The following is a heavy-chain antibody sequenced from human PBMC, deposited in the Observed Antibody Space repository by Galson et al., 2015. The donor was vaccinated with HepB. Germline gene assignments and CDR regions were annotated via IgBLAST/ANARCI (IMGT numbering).Heavy chain of an antibody. D-gene: IGHD6-6*01. Sequence: SLRLSCAVSGFTLSSYSLTWVRQAPGKGLEWVSSISSRSSYIYYADSVKGRFTISRDNAKSSLSLQMNSLRAEGTAMYYCARDPGGEYSRYFDFWGQGTLVTVSS. J-gene: IGHJ4*02. CDR3: ARDPGGEYSRYFDF. CDR2: ISSRSSYI. CDR1: GFTLSSYS. V-gene: IGHV3-21*01.